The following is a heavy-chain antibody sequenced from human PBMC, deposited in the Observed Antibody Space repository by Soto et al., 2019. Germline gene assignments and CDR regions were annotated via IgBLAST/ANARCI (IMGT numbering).Heavy chain of an antibody. V-gene: IGHV3-33*01. CDR1: GFTFSNYG. D-gene: IGHD3-22*01. J-gene: IGHJ1*01. CDR2: IWYDGSNK. CDR3: ARDPTASGYSWFQH. Sequence: PGGSLRLSCAASGFTFSNYGMHWVRQAPGKGLEWVAVIWYDGSNKYYADSVKGRFTISRDNSKNALYLQMNSLRAEDTAVYYCARDPTASGYSWFQHWGQGTLVTVSS.